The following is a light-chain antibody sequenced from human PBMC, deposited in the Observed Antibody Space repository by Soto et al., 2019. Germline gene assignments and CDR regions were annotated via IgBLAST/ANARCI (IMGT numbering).Light chain of an antibody. CDR2: KAS. CDR1: QGISSW. CDR3: QQYNVYWT. Sequence: IQMTQSPCSVSSSLGDRVTVSFRASQGISSWLAWYQQKPGKSPTLLIYKASNLQTGVPSRFSGSGSGTEFTLTISSLQPDDFATYYCQQYNVYWTFGQGTKVDIK. J-gene: IGKJ1*01. V-gene: IGKV1-5*01.